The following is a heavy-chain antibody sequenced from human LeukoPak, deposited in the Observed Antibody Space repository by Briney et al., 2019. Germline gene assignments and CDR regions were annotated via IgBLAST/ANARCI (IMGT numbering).Heavy chain of an antibody. CDR1: GFTFSHFW. J-gene: IGHJ4*02. D-gene: IGHD3-22*01. Sequence: GGSLRLSCAASGFTFSHFWMSWVRQAPGKGLEWVSVISGSGGSTYYADSVKGRFTISRDNSKNTLYLQMNSLRAEDTAVYYCAKSDGSSGYNFDYWGQGTLVTVSS. CDR2: ISGSGGST. V-gene: IGHV3-23*01. CDR3: AKSDGSSGYNFDY.